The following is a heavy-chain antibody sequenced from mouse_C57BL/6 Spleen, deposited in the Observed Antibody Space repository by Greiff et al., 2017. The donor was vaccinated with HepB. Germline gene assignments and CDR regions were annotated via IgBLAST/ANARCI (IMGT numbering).Heavy chain of an antibody. V-gene: IGHV1-81*01. J-gene: IGHJ4*01. CDR3: ARPDSSGPYYYAMDY. CDR2: IYPRSGNT. D-gene: IGHD3-2*02. CDR1: GYTFTSYG. Sequence: QVQLQQSGAELARPGASVKLSCKASGYTFTSYGISWVKQRTGQGLEWIGEIYPRSGNTYYNEKFKGKATLTADKSSSTAYMELRSLTSEDSAVYFCARPDSSGPYYYAMDYWGQGTSVTVSS.